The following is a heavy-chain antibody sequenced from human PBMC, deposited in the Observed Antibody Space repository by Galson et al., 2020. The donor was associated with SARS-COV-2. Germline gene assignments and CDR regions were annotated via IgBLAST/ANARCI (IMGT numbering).Heavy chain of an antibody. J-gene: IGHJ4*02. V-gene: IGHV3-21*01. CDR1: GFTFSSYS. Sequence: GGSLRLSCAASGFTFSSYSMNWVRQAPGKGLEWVSSISSSSIYIYYADSVKGRFTISRDNAKNSLYLQMNSLRAEDTAVYYCARDLSSGWYNYFDYWGQGTLVTVSS. D-gene: IGHD6-19*01. CDR2: ISSSSIYI. CDR3: ARDLSSGWYNYFDY.